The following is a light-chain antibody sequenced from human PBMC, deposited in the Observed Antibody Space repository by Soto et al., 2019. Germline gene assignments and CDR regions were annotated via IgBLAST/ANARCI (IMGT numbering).Light chain of an antibody. CDR2: DAS. J-gene: IGKJ1*01. V-gene: IGKV3-11*01. CDR3: QQRSNCPLT. CDR1: QSVSSY. Sequence: EIVLTQPPATLSLSPGERATLSCRASQSVSSYFAWYQQKPGQAPRLLIYDASNRATGIPARFSGSPSGTAFTLTISSREPEDFAVYYCQQRSNCPLTFGQGTKVDIK.